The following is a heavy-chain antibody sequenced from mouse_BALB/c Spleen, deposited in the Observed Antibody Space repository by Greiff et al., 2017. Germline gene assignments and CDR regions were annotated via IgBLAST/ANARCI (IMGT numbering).Heavy chain of an antibody. D-gene: IGHD2-5*01. CDR1: GFTFSDYY. V-gene: IGHV5-4*02. Sequence: EVKVVESGGGLVKPGGSLKLSCAASGFTFSDYYMYWVRQTPEKRLEWVATISDGGSYTYYPDSVKGRFTISRDNAKNNLYLQMSSLKSEDTAMYYCARDPYSNYVGFAYWGQGTLVTVSA. J-gene: IGHJ3*01. CDR2: ISDGGSYT. CDR3: ARDPYSNYVGFAY.